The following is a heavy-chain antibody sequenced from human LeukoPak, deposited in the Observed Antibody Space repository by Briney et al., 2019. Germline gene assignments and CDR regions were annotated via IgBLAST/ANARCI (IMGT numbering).Heavy chain of an antibody. Sequence: PGGSLRLSCAASGCTFSSYNMNWVRQAPGKGLEWVSSISTRGSYIYYADSLKGRFTISRDNAKNSLYLQMNSLRAEDTAVYYCARAEVLLWFGESPGAEYFQHWGQGTLVTVSS. J-gene: IGHJ1*01. CDR1: GCTFSSYN. V-gene: IGHV3-21*01. CDR2: ISTRGSYI. D-gene: IGHD3-10*01. CDR3: ARAEVLLWFGESPGAEYFQH.